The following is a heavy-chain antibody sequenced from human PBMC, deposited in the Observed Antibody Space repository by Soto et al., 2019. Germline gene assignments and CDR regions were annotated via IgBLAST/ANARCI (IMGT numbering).Heavy chain of an antibody. Sequence: QVQLVQSGAEVKKPGSSVKVSCKASGGTFSSYTISWVRQAPGQGLEWMGRIVPILGIANYAQKFQGRVTTPADTSTSTAYMELSSLRSEATAVYYCAKWGDCYNSGFDYWGQGTLVTVSS. CDR2: IVPILGIA. J-gene: IGHJ4*02. D-gene: IGHD2-21*01. CDR1: GGTFSSYT. CDR3: AKWGDCYNSGFDY. V-gene: IGHV1-69*02.